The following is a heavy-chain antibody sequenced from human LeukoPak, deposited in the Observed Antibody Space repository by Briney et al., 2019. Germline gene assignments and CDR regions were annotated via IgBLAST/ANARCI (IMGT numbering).Heavy chain of an antibody. CDR1: GFTFSSYV. CDR3: ARDRTFYGMDV. CDR2: SSSNGDNT. Sequence: GGSLRLSCSASGFTFSSYVMHWVRQAPGKGLEYVSLSSSNGDNTFYADSVKGRFTISRHNSKNTLYLQMNSLRAEDTAVYYCARDRTFYGMDVWGQGTTVTVSS. J-gene: IGHJ6*02. D-gene: IGHD3-16*01. V-gene: IGHV3-64*04.